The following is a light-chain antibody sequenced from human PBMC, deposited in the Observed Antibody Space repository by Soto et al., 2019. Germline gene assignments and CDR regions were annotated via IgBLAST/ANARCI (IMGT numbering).Light chain of an antibody. Sequence: EIVLTQAPATLSVSPGERASLSCRASRSVNNNLAWYQQKPGQAPRLLIYAAPTRASGIPGKFSGSGSGTEFTLTITSLQSEDSAIYYCHQYNDWLGTFGQGTKV. CDR1: RSVNNN. CDR3: HQYNDWLGT. J-gene: IGKJ1*01. CDR2: AAP. V-gene: IGKV3-15*01.